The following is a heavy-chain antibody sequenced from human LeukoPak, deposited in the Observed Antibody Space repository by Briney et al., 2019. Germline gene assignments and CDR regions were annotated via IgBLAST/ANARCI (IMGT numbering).Heavy chain of an antibody. CDR1: GFTFSSYA. V-gene: IGHV3-30*18. J-gene: IGHJ1*01. Sequence: GGSLRLSCAASGFTFSSYAMSWVRQAPGKGLEWVAVISYDGSNKYYADSVKGRFTISRDNSKNTLYLQMNSLRTEDTAIYYCAKEDVVVITIRYFQHWGQGTLVTVSS. CDR2: ISYDGSNK. D-gene: IGHD3-22*01. CDR3: AKEDVVVITIRYFQH.